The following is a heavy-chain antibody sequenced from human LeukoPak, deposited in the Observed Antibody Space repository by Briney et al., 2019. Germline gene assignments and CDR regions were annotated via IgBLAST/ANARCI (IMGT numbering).Heavy chain of an antibody. V-gene: IGHV4-61*02. Sequence: SETLSLTCTVSGGSISSGTYYWSWIRQPAGKGLEWIGRIYTSGSTNYNPSLKSRVTISVDTSKNQFSLKLSSVTAADTAVYYCARVRPPLGIVVFDIWGQGTMVTVSS. CDR1: GGSISSGTYY. D-gene: IGHD7-27*01. J-gene: IGHJ3*02. CDR3: ARVRPPLGIVVFDI. CDR2: IYTSGST.